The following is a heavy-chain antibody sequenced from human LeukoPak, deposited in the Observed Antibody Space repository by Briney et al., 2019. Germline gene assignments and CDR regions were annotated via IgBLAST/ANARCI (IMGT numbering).Heavy chain of an antibody. D-gene: IGHD2-2*01. CDR1: GGSISSGSYY. J-gene: IGHJ4*02. CDR3: ARLRGYCSSTSCNEV. CDR2: IYTSGST. Sequence: SQTLSLTCTVSGGSISSGSYYWSWIRQPAGKGLEWIGRIYTSGSTNYNPSLKSRVTMSVDTSKNQFSLKLSSVTAADTAVYYCARLRGYCSSTSCNEVWGQGTLVTVSS. V-gene: IGHV4-61*02.